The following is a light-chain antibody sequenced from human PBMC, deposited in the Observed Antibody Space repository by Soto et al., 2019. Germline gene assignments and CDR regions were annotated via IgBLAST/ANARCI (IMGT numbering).Light chain of an antibody. V-gene: IGKV1-17*01. CDR3: LQHNVFPRT. J-gene: IGKJ1*01. Sequence: DTQMTQSPSSLSASVGDSVTITFLASQAIRNDLAWYQQKPGRAPKRLIYGSSSLQSGVPSRFSGSGSGTEFTLTISSLQPEDFATYYCLQHNVFPRTFGQGTKVDI. CDR1: QAIRND. CDR2: GSS.